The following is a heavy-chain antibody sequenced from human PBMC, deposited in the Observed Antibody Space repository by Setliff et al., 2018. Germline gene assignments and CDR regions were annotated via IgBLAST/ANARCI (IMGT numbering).Heavy chain of an antibody. Sequence: GGSLRLSCAASGFTFSTYALSWVRQAPGKGLEWVANIKEDGSEEYYRDSVKGRFTISRDNARDSLYLHMNSLGAEDTAVYYCARSPANGGHDAFDIWGQGTMVTVSS. J-gene: IGHJ3*02. V-gene: IGHV3-7*01. CDR2: IKEDGSEE. D-gene: IGHD6-25*01. CDR1: GFTFSTYA. CDR3: ARSPANGGHDAFDI.